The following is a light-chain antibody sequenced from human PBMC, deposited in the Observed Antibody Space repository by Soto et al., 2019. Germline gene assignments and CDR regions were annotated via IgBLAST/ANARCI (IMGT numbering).Light chain of an antibody. V-gene: IGKV1-39*01. J-gene: IGKJ3*01. CDR2: AAS. Sequence: DIQMTQSPSSLSASVGDRVTITCRASQSISSYLNWYQQKPGKAPKLLIYAASILQSGVPSRFSASGSATDFTLTISSLQPADFATYYCQQSYSPLSFGTGTKVDIK. CDR1: QSISSY. CDR3: QQSYSPLS.